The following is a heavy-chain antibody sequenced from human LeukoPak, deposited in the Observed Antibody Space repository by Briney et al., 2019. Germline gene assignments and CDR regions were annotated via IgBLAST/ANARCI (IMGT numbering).Heavy chain of an antibody. J-gene: IGHJ4*02. D-gene: IGHD3-22*01. CDR2: IYHSGST. V-gene: IGHV4-30-2*01. CDR1: GGPISSGGYS. Sequence: PSQTLSLTCAVSGGPISSGGYSWSWIPQPPGKGLEWIGYIYHSGSTYYNPSLKSRVTISVDRSKNQFSLKLSSVTAAGTAVYYCARDSSGYRRLDYWGQGTLVTVSS. CDR3: ARDSSGYRRLDY.